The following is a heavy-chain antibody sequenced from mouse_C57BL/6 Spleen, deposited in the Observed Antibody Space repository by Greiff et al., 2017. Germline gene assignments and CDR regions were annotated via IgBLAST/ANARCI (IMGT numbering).Heavy chain of an antibody. CDR2: IDPSDSET. V-gene: IGHV1-52*01. CDR3: ARGGYDGAWFAY. Sequence: QVQLQQPGAELVRPGSSVKLSCKASGYTFTSYWMHWVKQRPIQGLEWIGNIDPSDSETHYNQKFKDKATLTVDKSSSTAYMQLSSLTSEDSAVYDCARGGYDGAWFAYWGQGTLVTVSA. CDR1: GYTFTSYW. J-gene: IGHJ3*01. D-gene: IGHD2-2*01.